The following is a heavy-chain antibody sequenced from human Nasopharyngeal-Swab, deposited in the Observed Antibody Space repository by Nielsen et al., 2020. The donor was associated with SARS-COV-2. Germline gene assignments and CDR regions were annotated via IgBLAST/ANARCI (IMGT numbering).Heavy chain of an antibody. CDR2: ISYDGSNK. D-gene: IGHD4-23*01. Sequence: GESLKISCAASGFTFSSYGMHWVRQAPGKGLEWVAVISYDGSNKYYADSVKGRFTISRDNSKNTLYLQMNSLRAEDTAVYYCARRGPGVETPFDYWGQGTLVTVSS. V-gene: IGHV3-30*03. CDR3: ARRGPGVETPFDY. CDR1: GFTFSSYG. J-gene: IGHJ4*02.